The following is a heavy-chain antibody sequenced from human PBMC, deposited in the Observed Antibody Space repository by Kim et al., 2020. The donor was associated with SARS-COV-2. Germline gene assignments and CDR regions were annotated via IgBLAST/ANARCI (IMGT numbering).Heavy chain of an antibody. Sequence: SETLSLTCAVYGGSFSGYYWSWIRQPPGKGLEWIGEINHSGSTNYNPSLKSRVTISVDTSKNQFSLKLSSVTAADTAVYYCASVGGYCSGGSCPAGYYFDYWGQGTLVTVSS. J-gene: IGHJ4*02. CDR2: INHSGST. CDR1: GGSFSGYY. V-gene: IGHV4-34*01. CDR3: ASVGGYCSGGSCPAGYYFDY. D-gene: IGHD2-15*01.